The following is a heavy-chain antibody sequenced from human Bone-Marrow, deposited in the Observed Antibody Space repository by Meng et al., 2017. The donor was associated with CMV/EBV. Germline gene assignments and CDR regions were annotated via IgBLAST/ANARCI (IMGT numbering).Heavy chain of an antibody. D-gene: IGHD1-20*01. J-gene: IGHJ5*02. CDR1: GFTFSSYA. V-gene: IGHV3-30*04. CDR3: AREGFSYNWKSWFDP. CDR2: ISYDGSNK. Sequence: GESLKISCAASGFTFSSYAMHWVRQAPGKGLEWVAVISYDGSNKYYADSVKGRFTISRDNSKSALYLQMNSLRAEDTAVYYCAREGFSYNWKSWFDPWGQRTLVTVSS.